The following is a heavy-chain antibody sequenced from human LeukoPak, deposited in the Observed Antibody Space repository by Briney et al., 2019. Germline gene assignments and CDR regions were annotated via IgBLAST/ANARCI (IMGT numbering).Heavy chain of an antibody. V-gene: IGHV3-21*01. CDR3: ARGPFTMVRGLNRGHYFDY. Sequence: GGSLRLSCAASGFTFSSYSMNWVRQAPGKGLEWVSSISSSSSYIYYADSVKGRFTISRDNAKNSLYLQMNSLRAEDTAVYYCARGPFTMVRGLNRGHYFDYWGQGTLVTVSS. J-gene: IGHJ4*02. CDR1: GFTFSSYS. D-gene: IGHD3-10*01. CDR2: ISSSSSYI.